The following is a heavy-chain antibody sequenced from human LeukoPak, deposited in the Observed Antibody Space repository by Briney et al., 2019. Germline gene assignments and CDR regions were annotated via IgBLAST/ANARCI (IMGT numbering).Heavy chain of an antibody. CDR1: GFTFSSYA. V-gene: IGHV3-30-3*01. Sequence: GGSLRLSCAASGFTFSSYAMHWVRQAPGKGLEWVALISYDGSNKYYADSVKGRFTISRDNSKNTLYLQMNSLRAEDTAVYYCVRGEYYYDSSGRGFDLWGRGTLVTVSS. CDR3: VRGEYYYDSSGRGFDL. D-gene: IGHD3-22*01. J-gene: IGHJ2*01. CDR2: ISYDGSNK.